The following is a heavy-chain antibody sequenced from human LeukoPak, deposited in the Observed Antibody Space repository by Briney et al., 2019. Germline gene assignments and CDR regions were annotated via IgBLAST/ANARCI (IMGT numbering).Heavy chain of an antibody. CDR3: AREGMEKMPTIPVLAY. D-gene: IGHD5-24*01. V-gene: IGHV3-30-3*01. Sequence: GGSLRLSCAPSGFTFSNYAMYWVRQAPGKGLEWLSFISFDGSDEYHADSVKGRFTTSRDKSKNTLYLQMSSLRGEDTAVFYCAREGMEKMPTIPVLAYWGQGTLVTVSS. J-gene: IGHJ4*02. CDR2: ISFDGSDE. CDR1: GFTFSNYA.